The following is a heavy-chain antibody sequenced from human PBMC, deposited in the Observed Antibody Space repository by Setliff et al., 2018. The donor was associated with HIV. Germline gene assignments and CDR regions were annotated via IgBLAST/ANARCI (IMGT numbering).Heavy chain of an antibody. Sequence: ASVKVSCKASGYTFTGYCIHWVRQAPGQGLEWMGQINPNRGDTKSHHKFADRLIMSRDTSLTTVYMELTSLRSDDTAVYYCARVSSFNKIIREAFDIWGQGTLVTVSS. D-gene: IGHD3-10*01. CDR2: INPNRGDT. J-gene: IGHJ3*02. CDR1: GYTFTGYC. CDR3: ARVSSFNKIIREAFDI. V-gene: IGHV1-2*06.